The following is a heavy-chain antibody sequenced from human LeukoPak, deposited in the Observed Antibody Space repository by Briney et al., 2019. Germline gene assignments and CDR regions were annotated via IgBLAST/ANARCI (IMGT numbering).Heavy chain of an antibody. J-gene: IGHJ4*02. V-gene: IGHV3-21*01. Sequence: GGSLRLSCAASGFTFSSYSMNWVRQAPGKGLEWVSSISSSSSYIYYADSVKGRFTISRDNAKNSLYLQMNSLRAEDTAVYYCARDAFNIVVVPAATDYWGQGTLVTVSS. CDR2: ISSSSSYI. CDR1: GFTFSSYS. CDR3: ARDAFNIVVVPAATDY. D-gene: IGHD2-2*01.